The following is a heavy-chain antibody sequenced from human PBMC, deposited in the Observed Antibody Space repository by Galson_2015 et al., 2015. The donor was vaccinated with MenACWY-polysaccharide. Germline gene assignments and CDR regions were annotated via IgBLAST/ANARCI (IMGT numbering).Heavy chain of an antibody. CDR2: MSFSGFT. D-gene: IGHD7-27*01. CDR3: ARIPTGGGSFGWFGP. J-gene: IGHJ5*02. V-gene: IGHV4-59*11. CDR1: GGSISSHF. Sequence: SETLSLTCTVSGGSISSHFWTWIRQSPGKGLEWIGYMSFSGFTKYNPSLTSRVTMSADTSKNQFSLRLTSLTDADTAVYYCARIPTGGGSFGWFGPWGQGTLVTVSS.